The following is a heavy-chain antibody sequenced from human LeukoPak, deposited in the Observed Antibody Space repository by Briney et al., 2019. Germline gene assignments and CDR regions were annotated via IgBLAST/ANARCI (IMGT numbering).Heavy chain of an antibody. V-gene: IGHV3-53*01. Sequence: GSLRLSCAASGFTVSSNYMSWVRQAPGKGLEWVSVIYSGGSTYYADSVKGRFTISRDNSKNTLYLQMNSLRAEDTAVYYCARETTTVTTWGYYYYYGMDVWGQGTTVTVSS. D-gene: IGHD4-4*01. CDR1: GFTVSSNY. CDR2: IYSGGST. CDR3: ARETTTVTTWGYYYYYGMDV. J-gene: IGHJ6*02.